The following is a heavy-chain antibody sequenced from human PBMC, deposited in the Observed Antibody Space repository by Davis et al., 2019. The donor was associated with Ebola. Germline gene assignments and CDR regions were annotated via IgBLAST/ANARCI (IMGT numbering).Heavy chain of an antibody. D-gene: IGHD2-8*02. CDR2: ISWNSGSI. CDR1: GFTFDDYA. Sequence: SLKISCAASGFTFDDYAMHWVRQAPGKGLEWVSGISWNSGSIGYADSVKGRFTISRDNAKNSLYLQMNSLRAEDTAVYYCARGYCTGGVCYVHYYGMDVWGQGTTVTVSS. J-gene: IGHJ6*02. CDR3: ARGYCTGGVCYVHYYGMDV. V-gene: IGHV3-9*01.